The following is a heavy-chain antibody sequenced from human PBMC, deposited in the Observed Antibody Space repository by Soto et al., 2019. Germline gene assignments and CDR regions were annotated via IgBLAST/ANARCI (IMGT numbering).Heavy chain of an antibody. V-gene: IGHV2-5*02. Sequence: QITLKESGPTLVKPTQTLTLTCTFSGFSLSTTGVGVGWIRQPPGKALDWLALIYWDDDKRYSPSLKRRLTNPKDTPKNQAVLTMANLDPRRTATHYFVRPTPVTTEGDYWGQGTLGPVSS. D-gene: IGHD4-17*01. CDR1: GFSLSTTGVG. J-gene: IGHJ4*02. CDR3: VRPTPVTTEGDY. CDR2: IYWDDDK.